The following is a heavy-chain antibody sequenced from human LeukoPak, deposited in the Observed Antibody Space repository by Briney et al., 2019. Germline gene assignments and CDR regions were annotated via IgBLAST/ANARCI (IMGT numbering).Heavy chain of an antibody. D-gene: IGHD1-26*01. J-gene: IGHJ6*02. CDR3: ARVRSGSSAGNYGMDV. V-gene: IGHV3-74*01. Sequence: GGSLRFSCAASGFTFSNYWMHWVCQAPGKGLVWVSRINSDGSSTTYADSVKGRFTISRDNAKNTLYVQMNSLRAEDTAVYYCARVRSGSSAGNYGMDVWGQGTTVTVSS. CDR1: GFTFSNYW. CDR2: INSDGSST.